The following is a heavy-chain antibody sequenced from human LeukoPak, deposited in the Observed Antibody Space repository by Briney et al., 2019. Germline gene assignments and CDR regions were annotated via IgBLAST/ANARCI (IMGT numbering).Heavy chain of an antibody. D-gene: IGHD5-12*01. CDR2: IKSQTDGGTT. CDR1: GFTFSNTW. CDR3: TPQVATIN. J-gene: IGHJ4*02. Sequence: GGSLRLSCAASGFTFSNTWMSWVRQAPGKGLEWVGRIKSQTDGGTTDYAAPVKGRFTISRDDSKNTLYLQMNSLKTEDTAVYYCTPQVATINWGQGTLVTVSS. V-gene: IGHV3-15*01.